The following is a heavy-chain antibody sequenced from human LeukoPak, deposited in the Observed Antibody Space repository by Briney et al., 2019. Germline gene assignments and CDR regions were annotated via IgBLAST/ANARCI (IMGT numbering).Heavy chain of an antibody. D-gene: IGHD2-2*01. J-gene: IGHJ4*02. V-gene: IGHV3-30*04. CDR3: AKPPDWYCSSPSCHFAAPFDY. CDR2: ISYDGSNK. CDR1: GFTFSSYA. Sequence: GGSLRLSCAASGFTFSSYAMHWVRQAPGKGLEWVAVISYDGSNKYYADSVRGRFTISRDNSKNTLYLQMNTLRAEDTAVYYCAKPPDWYCSSPSCHFAAPFDYWGQGTLVTVSS.